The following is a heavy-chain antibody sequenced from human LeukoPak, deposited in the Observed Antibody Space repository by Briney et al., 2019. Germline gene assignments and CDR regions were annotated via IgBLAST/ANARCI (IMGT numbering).Heavy chain of an antibody. CDR1: GGSISSNSYY. Sequence: SETLSLTCTVSGGSISSNSYYWGWIRQPPGKGLEWIGSIYYSGSTYYNPSLKSRVTISVDTSKNQFSLKLSSVTAADTAVYYCARGTYCSGGSCYQTWFDPWGQGTLVTVSS. J-gene: IGHJ5*02. CDR2: IYYSGST. V-gene: IGHV4-39*07. CDR3: ARGTYCSGGSCYQTWFDP. D-gene: IGHD2-15*01.